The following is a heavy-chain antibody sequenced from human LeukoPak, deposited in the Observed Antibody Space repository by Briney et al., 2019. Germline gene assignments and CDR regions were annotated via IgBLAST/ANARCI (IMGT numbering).Heavy chain of an antibody. D-gene: IGHD5-18*01. J-gene: IGHJ4*02. V-gene: IGHV3-7*03. Sequence: GGSLRLSCAASGFTFISYWMSWVRQAPGKGLEWVANIKQDGSEKYYVDSVKGRFTISRDNAKNSLFLQMNSLRAEDTAVYFCARDPLQLWSFDYWGQGTLVTVSS. CDR3: ARDPLQLWSFDY. CDR1: GFTFISYW. CDR2: IKQDGSEK.